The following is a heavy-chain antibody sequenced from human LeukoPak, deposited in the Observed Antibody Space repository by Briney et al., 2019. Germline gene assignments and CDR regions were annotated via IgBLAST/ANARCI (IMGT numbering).Heavy chain of an antibody. D-gene: IGHD6-13*01. V-gene: IGHV1-69*05. CDR2: IIPIFGTA. CDR1: GGTFSSYA. J-gene: IGHJ4*02. Sequence: GASVKVSCKASGGTFSSYAISWVRQAPGQGLEWMGGIIPIFGTANYAQKFQGRVTMTRDTSTSTVYMELSSLRSEDTAVYYCARDKIAAAGPNVFWDYWGQGTLVTVSS. CDR3: ARDKIAAAGPNVFWDY.